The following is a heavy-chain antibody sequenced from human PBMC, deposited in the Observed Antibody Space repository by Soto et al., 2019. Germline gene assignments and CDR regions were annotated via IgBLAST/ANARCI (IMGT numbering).Heavy chain of an antibody. CDR3: AKYEAGGSSCES. Sequence: EVHLLESGGGVVQPGGSLRLSCAASGFTFGSYAMGWVRQPPGKGLEWVSAVSGNGGRTSYADSVRGRFTISRDNSRDTLYLQMNSLGAGDTGLYYCAKYEAGGSSCESWGQGTHVTVSS. CDR1: GFTFGSYA. CDR2: VSGNGGRT. J-gene: IGHJ5*02. V-gene: IGHV3-23*01. D-gene: IGHD3-10*01.